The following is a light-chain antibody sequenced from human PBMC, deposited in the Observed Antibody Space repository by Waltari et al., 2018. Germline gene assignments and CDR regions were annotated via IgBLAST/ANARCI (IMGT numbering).Light chain of an antibody. CDR1: QSVNDN. J-gene: IGKJ1*01. CDR2: AAS. V-gene: IGKV3-15*01. CDR3: QQYNNWPPWT. Sequence: EIVMTQSPATLSVSPGERATLSCRASQSVNDNLALYQQKPGQAPRLLIYAASTRATGIPARFSGSVSGTEFTLTISSLQSEDFAVYYCQQYNNWPPWTFGQGTTVEIK.